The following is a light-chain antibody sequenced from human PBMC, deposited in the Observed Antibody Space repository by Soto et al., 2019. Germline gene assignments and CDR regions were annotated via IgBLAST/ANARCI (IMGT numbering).Light chain of an antibody. CDR2: GVS. V-gene: IGKV3-20*01. CDR3: QHYGSSPSLT. J-gene: IGKJ4*01. Sequence: EVVLTQSPGTLSLSPGDRAILSCRASQNVSSTYLGWYQQKPGQAPRLLMYGVSYRAIGTPDRVSGSGSGTDFNHTISRLEPEDVEVYDSQHYGSSPSLTFGGGTRVEYK. CDR1: QNVSSTY.